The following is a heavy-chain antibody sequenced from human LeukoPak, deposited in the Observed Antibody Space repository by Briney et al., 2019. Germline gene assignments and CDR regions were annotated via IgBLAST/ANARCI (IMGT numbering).Heavy chain of an antibody. CDR2: INSDGSST. CDR3: ARGEYGSGSYHIDY. D-gene: IGHD3-10*01. V-gene: IGHV3-74*01. Sequence: GGSLRLSCAASGFTFSSYWMHWVRQAPGKGLAWVSRINSDGSSTSYADSVKGRFTISRDNAKNTLYLQMNSLRAEDTAVYYCARGEYGSGSYHIDYWGQGTLVTVSS. J-gene: IGHJ4*02. CDR1: GFTFSSYW.